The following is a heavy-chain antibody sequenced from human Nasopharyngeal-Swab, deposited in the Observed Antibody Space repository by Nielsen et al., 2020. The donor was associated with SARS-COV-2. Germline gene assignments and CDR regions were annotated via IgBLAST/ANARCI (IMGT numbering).Heavy chain of an antibody. J-gene: IGHJ6*02. CDR3: AKEGYYDFWSGYYATHYYGMDV. CDR2: ISSSSSTI. CDR1: GFTFSSYS. D-gene: IGHD3-3*01. V-gene: IGHV3-48*01. Sequence: GGSLRLSCAASGFTFSSYSMNWVRQAPGKGLEWVSYISSSSSTIYYADSVKGRFTISRDNSKNTLYLQMNSLRAEDTAVYYCAKEGYYDFWSGYYATHYYGMDVWGQGTTVTVSS.